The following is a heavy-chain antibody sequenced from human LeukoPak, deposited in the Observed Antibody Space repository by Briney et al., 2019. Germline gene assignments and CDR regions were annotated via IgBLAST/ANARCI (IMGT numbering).Heavy chain of an antibody. CDR2: IYPGDSDT. Sequence: GESLKISCEGSGYTFTSYWSGWVRQMPGKGLEWMGIIYPGDSDTRYRPSFQGQVTISADKSISTAYLQWSSLKASDTAMYYCASFTPRAVAGHDAFDIWGQGTMVTVSS. D-gene: IGHD6-19*01. CDR1: GYTFTSYW. J-gene: IGHJ3*02. V-gene: IGHV5-51*01. CDR3: ASFTPRAVAGHDAFDI.